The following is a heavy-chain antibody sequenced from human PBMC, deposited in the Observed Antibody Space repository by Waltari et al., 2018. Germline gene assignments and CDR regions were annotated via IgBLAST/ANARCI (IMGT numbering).Heavy chain of an antibody. CDR1: GYSISSGYY. Sequence: QVQLQESGPGLVKPSETLSLTCAVSGYSISSGYYWGWIRQPPGKGLEWIGSIYHSGSTYYNPSLKSRVTISVDTSKNQFSRKLSSVTAADTAVYYCARAPGYCSSTSCYGGYYFDYWGQGTLVTVSS. J-gene: IGHJ4*02. CDR3: ARAPGYCSSTSCYGGYYFDY. CDR2: IYHSGST. V-gene: IGHV4-38-2*01. D-gene: IGHD2-2*01.